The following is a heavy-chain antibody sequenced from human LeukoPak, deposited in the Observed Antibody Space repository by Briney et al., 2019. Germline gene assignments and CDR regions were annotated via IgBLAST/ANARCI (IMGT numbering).Heavy chain of an antibody. D-gene: IGHD6-19*01. CDR3: ARDVWTGVAVSDY. J-gene: IGHJ4*02. Sequence: PGGSLRLSCVASGFTFSSYWMTWVRQAPGKGLEWLANIKEDGSIQYYLDSVRGRFTISIDNAKTSVYLQLNSLRADDTAVYYCARDVWTGVAVSDYWGQGTLVTVS. CDR1: GFTFSSYW. CDR2: IKEDGSIQ. V-gene: IGHV3-7*01.